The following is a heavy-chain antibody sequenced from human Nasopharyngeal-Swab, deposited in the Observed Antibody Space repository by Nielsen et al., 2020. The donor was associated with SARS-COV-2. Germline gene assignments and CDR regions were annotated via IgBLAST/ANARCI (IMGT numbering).Heavy chain of an antibody. Sequence: GESLKISCAASGFTFSAYSMNWVRQAPGKGLEWVSSISPSGNSVYYEDSVKGRFTISRDNAKNSLYLQMNSLRAEDTAVYYCASAIVVVGYGMDVWGQGTTVTVSS. V-gene: IGHV3-21*01. CDR1: GFTFSAYS. J-gene: IGHJ6*02. CDR3: ASAIVVVGYGMDV. CDR2: ISPSGNSV. D-gene: IGHD2-2*01.